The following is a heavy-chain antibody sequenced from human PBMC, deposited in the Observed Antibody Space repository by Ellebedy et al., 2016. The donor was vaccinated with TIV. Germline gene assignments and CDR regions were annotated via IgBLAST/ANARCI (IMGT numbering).Heavy chain of an antibody. CDR2: INPNSGGT. CDR3: ARGGDIVVVPAARYYGMDV. J-gene: IGHJ6*02. Sequence: ASVKVSCXASRYTFTGYYMHWVRQAPGQGLEWMGWINPNSGGTNYAQKFQGWVTMTRDTSISTAYMELSRLRSDDTAVYYCARGGDIVVVPAARYYGMDVWGQGTTVTVSS. CDR1: RYTFTGYY. D-gene: IGHD2-2*01. V-gene: IGHV1-2*04.